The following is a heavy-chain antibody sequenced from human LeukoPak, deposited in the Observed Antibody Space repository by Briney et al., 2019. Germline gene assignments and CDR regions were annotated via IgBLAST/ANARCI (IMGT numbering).Heavy chain of an antibody. CDR2: IYYSGST. D-gene: IGHD2/OR15-2a*01. Sequence: SETLSLTCTVSGGSISSSSYYWGWIRQPPGKGLEWIGSIYYSGSTNYNPSLKSRVTMFVDTSRNQFSLKLTSVTAADTAVYYCARALSNWFDPWGQGTLVTVSS. J-gene: IGHJ5*02. V-gene: IGHV4-39*07. CDR3: ARALSNWFDP. CDR1: GGSISSSSYY.